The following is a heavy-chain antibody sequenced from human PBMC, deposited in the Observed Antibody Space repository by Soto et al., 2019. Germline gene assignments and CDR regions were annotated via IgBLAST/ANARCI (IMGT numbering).Heavy chain of an antibody. CDR2: TYYRSKWYN. D-gene: IGHD6-6*01. J-gene: IGHJ4*02. CDR1: GDSVSSNSAA. V-gene: IGHV6-1*01. Sequence: PSQTLSLTCAISGDSVSSNSAAWNWIRQSPSRGLEWLGRTYYRSKWYNDYAVSVKSRITINPDTSKNQFSLRLNSVTPEDTAVYYCARDGYGQLGRPYYFDYWGQGTLVNVS. CDR3: ARDGYGQLGRPYYFDY.